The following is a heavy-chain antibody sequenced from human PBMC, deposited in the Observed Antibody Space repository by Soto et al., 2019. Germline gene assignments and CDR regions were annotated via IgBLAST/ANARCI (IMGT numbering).Heavy chain of an antibody. CDR3: ARDRPPVVVTTAQLKIYNYYGMDV. CDR2: ISAHTGNT. Sequence: ASVKVSCKASGYTFSSYGISWVRQAPGQGLEWMGWISAHTGNTNYAQKLQGRVTMTTDTSTTTAYMELRRLTSDDTAVYYCARDRPPVVVTTAQLKIYNYYGMDVWGQGTAVTVS. D-gene: IGHD3-22*01. J-gene: IGHJ6*02. CDR1: GYTFSSYG. V-gene: IGHV1-18*01.